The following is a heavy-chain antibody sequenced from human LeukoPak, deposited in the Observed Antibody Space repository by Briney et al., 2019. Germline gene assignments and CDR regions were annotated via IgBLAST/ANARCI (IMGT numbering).Heavy chain of an antibody. V-gene: IGHV4-34*01. D-gene: IGHD3-10*01. J-gene: IGHJ4*02. Sequence: PSETLSLTCAVYGGSFSGYYWSWIRQPPGKGLEWIGEINHSGSTNYNSSLKSRVTISVDTSKNQFSLKLSSVTAADTAVYYCARGAPAHYYGSGSYYKWGKFDYWGQGTLVTVSS. CDR3: ARGAPAHYYGSGSYYKWGKFDY. CDR1: GGSFSGYY. CDR2: INHSGST.